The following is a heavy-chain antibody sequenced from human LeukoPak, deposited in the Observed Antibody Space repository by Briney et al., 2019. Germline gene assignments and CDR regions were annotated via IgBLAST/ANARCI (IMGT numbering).Heavy chain of an antibody. CDR1: GGFISSGSYY. Sequence: SETLSLTCTVSGGFISSGSYYWSWIRQPAGKGLEWIGRIYTSGSTNYNPSLKSRVTISVDTSKNQFSLKLSSVTAADTAVYYCARAFIAAAGPFDYWGQGTLVTVSS. CDR2: IYTSGST. V-gene: IGHV4-61*02. CDR3: ARAFIAAAGPFDY. J-gene: IGHJ4*02. D-gene: IGHD6-13*01.